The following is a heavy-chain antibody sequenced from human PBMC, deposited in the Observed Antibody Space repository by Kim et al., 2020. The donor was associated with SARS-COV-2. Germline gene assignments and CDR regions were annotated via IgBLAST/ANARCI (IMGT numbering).Heavy chain of an antibody. CDR3: AIVASKLRFLNFEY. J-gene: IGHJ4*02. V-gene: IGHV3-23*01. Sequence: ADSVKDRFTISRDISKNTLYLQLNSLRAEDTAVYYCAIVASKLRFLNFEYWGQGTLVTVSP. D-gene: IGHD3-3*01.